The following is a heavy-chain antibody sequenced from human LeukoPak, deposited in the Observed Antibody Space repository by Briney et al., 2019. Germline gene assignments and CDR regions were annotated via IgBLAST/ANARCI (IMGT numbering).Heavy chain of an antibody. J-gene: IGHJ6*02. CDR1: GLSLNSYA. Sequence: PGRSLRLSCAASGLSLNSYAIHWVRQATGKGLEWVTAISYDGSNKHYADSVRGRFTISRDNSKNTLYLQMNSLRSDDTAVYYCAQGGSEIYYFYHGMDVWGRGTTVTVSS. CDR3: AQGGSEIYYFYHGMDV. D-gene: IGHD3-10*01. CDR2: ISYDGSNK. V-gene: IGHV3-30*03.